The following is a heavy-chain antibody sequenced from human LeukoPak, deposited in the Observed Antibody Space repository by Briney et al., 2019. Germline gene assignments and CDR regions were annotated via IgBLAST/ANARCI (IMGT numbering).Heavy chain of an antibody. CDR3: TRAKAAAAFFDI. Sequence: LSLTCAVYGGSFSGYYWSWIRQPPGKGLEWVGFIKNKAYGGTTEYAASVRGRFTISRDDSKSIAYLQMNSLKSEDTAVYYCTRAKAAAAFFDIWGQGTMVTVSS. V-gene: IGHV3-49*03. D-gene: IGHD2-15*01. CDR2: IKNKAYGGTT. CDR1: GGSFSGYY. J-gene: IGHJ3*02.